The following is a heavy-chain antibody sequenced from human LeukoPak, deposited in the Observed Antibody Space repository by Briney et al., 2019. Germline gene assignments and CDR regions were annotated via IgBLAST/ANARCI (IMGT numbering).Heavy chain of an antibody. CDR3: ARDGSGSYIGRMSWFDP. CDR2: ISYDGSSR. CDR1: GFSFNNFA. V-gene: IGHV3-30*04. Sequence: GGSLRLSCAASGFSFNNFAMYWVRQAPGKGLEWVAHISYDGSSRYNEDSVKGRFTISRDDSKNTLYLQMKSLRAEDTAVYYCARDGSGSYIGRMSWFDPWGQGTLVTVSS. D-gene: IGHD3-10*01. J-gene: IGHJ5*02.